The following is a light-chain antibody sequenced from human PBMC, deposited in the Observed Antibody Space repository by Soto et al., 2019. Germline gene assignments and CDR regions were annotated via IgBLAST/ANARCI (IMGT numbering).Light chain of an antibody. V-gene: IGLV2-23*02. Sequence: QSALTQPASVSGSPGQSITISCTGTSSDVGSHNFVSGSHQPPGQAPNLMIYKVSRRPLGVSARFSASKSGNTASLTISGLQAEDEADYYCCSYGGSRAVFGGGTQLTVL. J-gene: IGLJ7*01. CDR1: SSDVGSHNF. CDR2: KVS. CDR3: CSYGGSRAV.